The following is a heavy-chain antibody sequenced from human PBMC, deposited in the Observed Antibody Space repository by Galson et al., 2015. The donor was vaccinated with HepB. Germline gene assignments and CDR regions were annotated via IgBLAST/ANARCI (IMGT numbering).Heavy chain of an antibody. V-gene: IGHV3-30-3*01. J-gene: IGHJ4*02. CDR2: ITCDESDK. CDR1: GFIFSNYA. D-gene: IGHD3-16*02. CDR3: AIVIVADPVSSELVLGQ. Sequence: SLRLSRAASGFIFSNYAMHRVRQAPGKGLEWVAIITCDESDKYVDSVKGRFTISRGNSKNTLYLQMTSLRAEDTAVYYCAIVIVADPVSSELVLGQWGQGTLVTVSS.